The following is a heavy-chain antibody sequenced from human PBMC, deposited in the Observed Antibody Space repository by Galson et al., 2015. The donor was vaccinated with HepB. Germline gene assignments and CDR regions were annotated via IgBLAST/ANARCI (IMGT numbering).Heavy chain of an antibody. CDR2: VSGSGVTT. D-gene: IGHD2-15*01. CDR3: AKGGAAAIKDFDY. J-gene: IGHJ4*02. Sequence: SLRLSCAASAFTFSSYAMSWVRQAPGKGLEWVSGVSGSGVTTYYADSVKGRFTISRDNSKNTLFLQMNSLRAEDTAVYYCAKGGAAAIKDFDYWGQGTLVTVSS. V-gene: IGHV3-23*01. CDR1: AFTFSSYA.